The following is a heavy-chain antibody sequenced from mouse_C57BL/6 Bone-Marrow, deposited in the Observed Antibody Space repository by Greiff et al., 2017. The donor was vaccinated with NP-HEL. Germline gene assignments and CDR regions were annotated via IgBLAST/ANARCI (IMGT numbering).Heavy chain of an antibody. Sequence: VQLQQSGAELVRPGASVTLSCKASGYTFTDYEMHWVKQTPVHGLEWIGAIDPETGGTAYNQKFKGKAILTADKSSSTAYMELRSLTSEDSAVYYCTRSFYGYYPYYDDWGQGTTLTDST. J-gene: IGHJ2*01. V-gene: IGHV1-15*01. CDR1: GYTFTDYE. CDR2: IDPETGGT. D-gene: IGHD2-3*01. CDR3: TRSFYGYYPYYDD.